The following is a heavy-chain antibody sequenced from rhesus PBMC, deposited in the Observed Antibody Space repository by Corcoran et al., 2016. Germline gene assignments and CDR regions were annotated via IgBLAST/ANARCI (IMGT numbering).Heavy chain of an antibody. J-gene: IGHJ4*01. Sequence: QVQLQESGPGVVKPSETLSLTCAVSGGSISDSYRWSWIRQPPGKGLEWIGYIYCVTPITNYNPTLRSDVTISNDPTKTRVSVNLSPDTSAYTSLYSVAGDAPLHDYVEGYYGDFDCWGQGVLVTVSS. D-gene: IGHD3-28*01. CDR3: AGDAPLHDYVEGYYGDFDC. CDR1: GGSISDSYR. V-gene: IGHV4S10*01. CDR2: IYCVTPIT.